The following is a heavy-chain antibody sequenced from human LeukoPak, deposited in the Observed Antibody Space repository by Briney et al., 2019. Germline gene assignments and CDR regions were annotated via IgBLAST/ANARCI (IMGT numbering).Heavy chain of an antibody. V-gene: IGHV3-53*01. CDR2: IYSGGST. J-gene: IGHJ4*02. CDR1: GFTVSSNY. D-gene: IGHD3-10*01. CDR3: ARGLVRGVITPPLYFDY. Sequence: GGSLRLSCAASGFTVSSNYMSWVRQAPGKGLEWVSVIYSGGSTYHADSVKGRFTISRDNSKNTLYLQMNSLRAEDTAVYYCARGLVRGVITPPLYFDYWGQGTLVTVSS.